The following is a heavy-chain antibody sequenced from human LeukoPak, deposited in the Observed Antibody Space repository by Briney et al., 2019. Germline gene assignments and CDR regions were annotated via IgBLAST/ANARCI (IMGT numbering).Heavy chain of an antibody. CDR2: IKDKTDGGTR. J-gene: IGHJ4*02. V-gene: IGHV3-15*01. Sequence: GGSPRLSCAASGFTFGNAWMSWVRQAPGKGLEWIGRIKDKTDGGTRDYGAPVKGRFTISRDDSKNTLYLQMNSLKTEDTAVYYCTTWGSYGDYRLGLDSWGQGTLVTVSS. D-gene: IGHD4-17*01. CDR1: GFTFGNAW. CDR3: TTWGSYGDYRLGLDS.